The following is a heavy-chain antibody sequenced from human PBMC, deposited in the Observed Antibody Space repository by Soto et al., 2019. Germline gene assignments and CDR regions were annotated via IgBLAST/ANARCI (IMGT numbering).Heavy chain of an antibody. CDR3: ARDPNLGNWFDP. CDR2: ISPCDGNT. V-gene: IGHV1-46*01. CDR1: GYTFTSYY. Sequence: ASVKVSCKASGYTFTSYYMHWVRQAPGQGLEWMGIISPCDGNTNYAQKLQGRVTMTTDTSTSTAYMELRSLRSDDTAVYYCARDPNLGNWFDPWGQGTLVTVSS. J-gene: IGHJ5*02.